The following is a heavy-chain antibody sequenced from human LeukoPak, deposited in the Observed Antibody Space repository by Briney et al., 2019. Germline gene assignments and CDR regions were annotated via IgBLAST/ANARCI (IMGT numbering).Heavy chain of an antibody. Sequence: ASVKVSCKASGYTFTSYAMNWVRQAPGQGLEWMGWINTNTGNPTYAQGFTGRFVFPLDTSVSTAYLQISSLKAEDTAVYYCASDYYDSSGYYFDYWGQGTLVTVSS. D-gene: IGHD3-22*01. CDR1: GYTFTSYA. J-gene: IGHJ4*02. CDR2: INTNTGNP. CDR3: ASDYYDSSGYYFDY. V-gene: IGHV7-4-1*02.